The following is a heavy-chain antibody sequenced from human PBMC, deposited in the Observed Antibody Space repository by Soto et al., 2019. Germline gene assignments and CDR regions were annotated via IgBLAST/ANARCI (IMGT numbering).Heavy chain of an antibody. D-gene: IGHD5-12*01. J-gene: IGHJ5*02. CDR3: ARRNGDIVATTWFDP. Sequence: PSETLSLTCTVSGGSISSYYWSWIRQPPGKGLEWIGYIYYSGSTNYNPSLKSRVTISVDTSKNQFSLKPSSVTAADTAVYYCARRNGDIVATTWFDPWGXXXXVTXXX. CDR2: IYYSGST. CDR1: GGSISSYY. V-gene: IGHV4-59*01.